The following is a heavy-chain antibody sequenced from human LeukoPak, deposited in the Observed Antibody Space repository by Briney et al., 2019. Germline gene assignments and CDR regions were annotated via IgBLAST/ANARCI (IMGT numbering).Heavy chain of an antibody. CDR3: AKDRASYYYDSSGYSFDY. V-gene: IGHV3-30*02. CDR2: IRYDGSNK. D-gene: IGHD3-22*01. CDR1: GFTFSSYG. Sequence: GGSLSLSCAASGFTFSSYGMHWVRQAPGKGLEWVAFIRYDGSNKYYADSVKGRFTISRDNSKNTLYLQMNSLRAEDTAVYYCAKDRASYYYDSSGYSFDYWGQGTLVTVSS. J-gene: IGHJ4*02.